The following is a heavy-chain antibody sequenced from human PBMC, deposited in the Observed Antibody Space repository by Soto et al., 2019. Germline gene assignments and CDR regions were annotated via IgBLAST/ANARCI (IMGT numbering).Heavy chain of an antibody. CDR3: ASSKRPTVLVDY. D-gene: IGHD2-8*02. CDR2: IYHSGTI. V-gene: IGHV4-4*02. J-gene: IGHJ4*02. Sequence: QVQLQESGPGLVKPSGTLSLTCAVSGDSINSSNWWSLVRQPPGKRLEWIGEIYHSGTINYNPSLKSRISISLDKSKNQFSLKLNSVTAAATAVYFCASSKRPTVLVDYWGQGALVTVSS. CDR1: GDSINSSNW.